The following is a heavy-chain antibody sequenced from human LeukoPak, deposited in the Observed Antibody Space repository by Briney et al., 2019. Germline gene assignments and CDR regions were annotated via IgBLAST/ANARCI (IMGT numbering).Heavy chain of an antibody. J-gene: IGHJ6*02. Sequence: PGGSLRLSCAAPGFTFSSYGMHWVRQAPGKGLEWVAVISYDGSNKYYADSVKGRFTISRDNSKNTLYLQMNSLRAEDTAVYYCAKDRGSGVTPDYYYGMDVWGQGTTVTVSS. V-gene: IGHV3-30*18. D-gene: IGHD3-10*01. CDR2: ISYDGSNK. CDR3: AKDRGSGVTPDYYYGMDV. CDR1: GFTFSSYG.